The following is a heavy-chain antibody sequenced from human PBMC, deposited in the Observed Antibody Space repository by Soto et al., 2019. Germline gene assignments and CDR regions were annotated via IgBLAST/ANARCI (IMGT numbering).Heavy chain of an antibody. CDR1: GFTFSSYA. D-gene: IGHD3-16*02. J-gene: IGHJ3*02. CDR3: AKDRGDYIWGSYRADAFDI. V-gene: IGHV3-23*01. Sequence: GGSLRLSCAASGFTFSSYAMSWVRQAPGKGLEWVSAISGSGGSTYYADSVKGRFTISRDNSKNTLYLQMNSLRAEDTAVYYCAKDRGDYIWGSYRADAFDIWGQGTMVTVSS. CDR2: ISGSGGST.